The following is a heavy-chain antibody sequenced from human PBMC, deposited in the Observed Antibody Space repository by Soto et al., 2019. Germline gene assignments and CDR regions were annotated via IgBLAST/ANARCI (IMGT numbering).Heavy chain of an antibody. CDR1: GDSISSGGYY. Sequence: PSETLSLTCTVSGDSISSGGYYWSWIRQHPGKGLEWIGYIYYSGSTYYNPSLKSRVTISVDTSKNQFSLKLSSVAAADTAVYYCASSRPWPYYFDYWGQGTLVTVSS. CDR2: IYYSGST. CDR3: ASSRPWPYYFDY. V-gene: IGHV4-31*03. D-gene: IGHD2-2*01. J-gene: IGHJ4*02.